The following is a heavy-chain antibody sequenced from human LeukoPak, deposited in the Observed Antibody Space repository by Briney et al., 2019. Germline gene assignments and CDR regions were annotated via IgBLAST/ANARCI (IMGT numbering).Heavy chain of an antibody. CDR2: ISGSSSYI. Sequence: GGSLRLSCEASGFTFNSYSMNWVRQAPGKGLEWVSSISGSSSYIYYIDSVKGRFTISRDNAKNSLYLQMNSLRAEDTAVYYCARDRVPRGYYHSSDYWGQGTLVTVSS. CDR1: GFTFNSYS. CDR3: ARDRVPRGYYHSSDY. V-gene: IGHV3-21*01. D-gene: IGHD3-22*01. J-gene: IGHJ4*02.